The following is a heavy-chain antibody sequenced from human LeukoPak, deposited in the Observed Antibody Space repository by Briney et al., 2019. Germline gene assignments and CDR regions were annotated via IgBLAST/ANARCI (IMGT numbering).Heavy chain of an antibody. V-gene: IGHV3-49*04. CDR2: IRSKAYGGTT. D-gene: IGHD1-26*01. CDR1: GFTFGDYA. CDR3: TRGIVGATTWSY. Sequence: GGSLRLSCTASGFTFGDYAMSWVRQAPGKGLEWVGFIRSKAYGGTTEYAASVKGRFTISRDDSKSIAYLQMNSLKTEDTAVYYCTRGIVGATTWSYWGQGTLVTVSS. J-gene: IGHJ4*02.